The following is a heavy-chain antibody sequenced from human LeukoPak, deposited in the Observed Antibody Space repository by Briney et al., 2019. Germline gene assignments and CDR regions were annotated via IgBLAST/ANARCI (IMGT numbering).Heavy chain of an antibody. J-gene: IGHJ4*02. Sequence: KPSETLSLTCTVSGGSISSYYWNWIRQPPGKGLEWIGYMYYSGSTNYNPSLKSRVTISVDTSKNQFSLKLSAVTAADTAVYYCARLRYDSSGYRSSSYYFEYWGQGTLVTVS. CDR3: ARLRYDSSGYRSSSYYFEY. D-gene: IGHD3-22*01. CDR1: GGSISSYY. CDR2: MYYSGST. V-gene: IGHV4-59*01.